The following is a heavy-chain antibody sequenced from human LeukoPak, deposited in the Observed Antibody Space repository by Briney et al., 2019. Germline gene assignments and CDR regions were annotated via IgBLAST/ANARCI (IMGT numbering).Heavy chain of an antibody. V-gene: IGHV3-48*03. CDR3: ASGGLFGDY. CDR2: ISRSANTI. CDR1: GFTFSSYD. D-gene: IGHD3-16*01. Sequence: PGGSLRLSCAASGFTFSSYDMNWVRQAPGKGLEWVSFISRSANTIYCADSVKGRFTISRDNAKSSLYLQMNSLRTEDTAIYYCASGGLFGDYWGQGTLVTVSS. J-gene: IGHJ4*02.